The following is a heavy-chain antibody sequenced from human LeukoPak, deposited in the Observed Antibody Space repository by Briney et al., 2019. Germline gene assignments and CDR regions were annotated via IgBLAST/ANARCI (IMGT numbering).Heavy chain of an antibody. CDR2: INTDGSST. V-gene: IGHV3-74*01. CDR3: ARDEGGSYR. Sequence: GGSLRLSCTASGFTFSSYWMRWVRQAPGKGLVWVSRINTDGSSTSYADSVKGRFTISRDNAKNTLYLQMDCLRAEDTAVYYCARDEGGSYRWGQGTLVTVSS. CDR1: GFTFSSYW. J-gene: IGHJ5*02. D-gene: IGHD1-26*01.